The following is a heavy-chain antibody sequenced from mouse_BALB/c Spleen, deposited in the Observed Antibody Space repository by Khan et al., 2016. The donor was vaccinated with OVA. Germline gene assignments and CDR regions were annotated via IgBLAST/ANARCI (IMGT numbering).Heavy chain of an antibody. D-gene: IGHD1-1*01. J-gene: IGHJ3*01. Sequence: EVELVESGGDFVEPGGSLKLSCAASGFTFSTYGMSWVRQTPDKRLEWVATISTGRHYTYYPDSVRGRFTISRDNAKNNLYLQMTSLKSEDTAMFYCARRSNYYDSEGFAYWGQGTLVTVSA. CDR3: ARRSNYYDSEGFAY. CDR1: GFTFSTYG. V-gene: IGHV5-6*01. CDR2: ISTGRHYT.